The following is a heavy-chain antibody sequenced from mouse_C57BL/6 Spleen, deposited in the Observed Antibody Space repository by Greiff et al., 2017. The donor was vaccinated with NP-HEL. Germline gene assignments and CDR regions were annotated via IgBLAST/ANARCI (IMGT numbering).Heavy chain of an antibody. CDR2: ISSGGSYT. D-gene: IGHD2-4*01. Sequence: EVKLVESGGDLVKPGGSLKLSCAASGFTFSSYGMSWVRQTPDKRLEWVATISSGGSYTYYPDSVKGRFTISRDNAKNTLYLQMSSLKSEDTAMYYCASYDSWFAYWGQGTLVTVSA. V-gene: IGHV5-6*01. CDR3: ASYDSWFAY. J-gene: IGHJ3*01. CDR1: GFTFSSYG.